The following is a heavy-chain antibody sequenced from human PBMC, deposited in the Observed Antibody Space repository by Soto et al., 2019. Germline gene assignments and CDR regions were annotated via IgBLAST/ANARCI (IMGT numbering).Heavy chain of an antibody. CDR3: ARGGGVGVAGSAAFDM. CDR1: GYPVTAYY. CDR2: INPATGAA. J-gene: IGHJ3*02. Sequence: QLHLVQSGAVVKKPGASVTVSCSASGYPVTAYYMHWVRQAPGRGLEWMGGINPATGAAKYTQTFQGRVPMTRDTSTGTVFMGLSGLTSGDTAVFYCARGGGVGVAGSAAFDMWGQGTLVTVSS. V-gene: IGHV1-2*02. D-gene: IGHD3-3*01.